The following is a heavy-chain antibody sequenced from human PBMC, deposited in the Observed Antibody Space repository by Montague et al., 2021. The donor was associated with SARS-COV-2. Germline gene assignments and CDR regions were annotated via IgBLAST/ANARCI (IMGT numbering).Heavy chain of an antibody. CDR2: ISSSGGGSTK. CDR1: GFIFSSYE. D-gene: IGHD2-21*01. V-gene: IGHV3-48*03. Sequence: SLRLSCSASGFIFSSYEMSWVRQAPGKGLEWISYISSSGGGSTKHYTDSVKGRFTISRDNAKNSLYLQMNSLRVEDTAIYYCARDRDWDDWCGMDVWGQGTTATVSS. J-gene: IGHJ6*02. CDR3: ARDRDWDDWCGMDV.